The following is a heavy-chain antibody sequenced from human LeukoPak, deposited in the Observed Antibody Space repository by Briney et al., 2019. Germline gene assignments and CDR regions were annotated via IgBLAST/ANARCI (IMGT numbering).Heavy chain of an antibody. CDR1: GFTFSSYR. J-gene: IGHJ4*02. D-gene: IGHD5-18*01. Sequence: GGSLRLSCAASGFTFSSYRMSWVRQAPGKGLEWVANIKQDGSEKYYVDSVKGRLTFSRDNAKNSLFLQMNSLRAEDTAVYYCARGVDTATTFDYWGQGTLVTV. CDR2: IKQDGSEK. V-gene: IGHV3-7*04. CDR3: ARGVDTATTFDY.